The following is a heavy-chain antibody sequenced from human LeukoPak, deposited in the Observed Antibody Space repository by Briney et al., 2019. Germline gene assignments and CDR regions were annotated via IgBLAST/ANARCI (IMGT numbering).Heavy chain of an antibody. CDR2: ISYDGSNK. CDR1: GFTFSSYG. CDR3: AKIGITSFDY. J-gene: IGHJ4*02. Sequence: PGGSLRLSCAASGFTFSSYGMHWVRQAPGKGLEWVAVISYDGSNKYYADSVKGRFTISRDNSKNTLYPQMNSLRAEDTAVYYCAKIGITSFDYWGQGTLVTVSS. V-gene: IGHV3-30*18. D-gene: IGHD3-10*01.